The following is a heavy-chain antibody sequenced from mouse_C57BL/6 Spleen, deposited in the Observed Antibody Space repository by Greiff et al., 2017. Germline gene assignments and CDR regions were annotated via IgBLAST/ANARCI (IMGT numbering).Heavy chain of an antibody. CDR2: IRNKANGYTT. CDR3: ARYSNYGRVFDY. V-gene: IGHV7-3*01. J-gene: IGHJ2*01. CDR1: GFTFTDYY. Sequence: EVQVVESGGGLVQPGGSLSLSCAASGFTFTDYYMSWVRQPPGKALEWLGFIRNKANGYTTEYSASVKGRFTISRDNSQSILYLQMNALRAEDSATYYCARYSNYGRVFDYWGQGTTLTVSS. D-gene: IGHD1-1*01.